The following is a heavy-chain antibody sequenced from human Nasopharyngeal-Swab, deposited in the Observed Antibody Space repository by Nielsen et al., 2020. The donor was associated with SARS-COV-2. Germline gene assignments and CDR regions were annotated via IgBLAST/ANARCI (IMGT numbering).Heavy chain of an antibody. CDR2: IYYSGST. CDR3: ARGFDY. Sequence: SETLSLTCTVSGGSTSNYWSWIRQPPGKGLEWIGYIYYSGSTNYNPSLKSRVTISVDTSKNQFSLKLSSVTAADTAVYYCARGFDYWGQGTLVTVSS. V-gene: IGHV4-59*13. J-gene: IGHJ4*02. CDR1: GGSTSNY.